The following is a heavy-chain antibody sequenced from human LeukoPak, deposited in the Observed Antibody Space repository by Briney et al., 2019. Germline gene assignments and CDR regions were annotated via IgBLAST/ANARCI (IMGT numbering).Heavy chain of an antibody. CDR2: INNNGKII. Sequence: GGSLRLSCAASGFTFSNYAMSWVRQAPGKGLEWVSYINNNGKIIYYADSVKGRFTISRDDTRNSLYLQMNSLSPEDTAIYYCSRLVGSYGFDPWGQGTLVTVSS. V-gene: IGHV3-48*03. D-gene: IGHD2-21*01. CDR1: GFTFSNYA. CDR3: SRLVGSYGFDP. J-gene: IGHJ5*02.